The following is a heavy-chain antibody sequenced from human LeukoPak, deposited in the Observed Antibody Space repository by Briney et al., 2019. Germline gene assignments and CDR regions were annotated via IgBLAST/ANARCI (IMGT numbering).Heavy chain of an antibody. Sequence: GGSLRLSCAASGFTVSSNYMSWVRQAPGKGLEWVSVIYSGGSTYYADSVKGRFTISRDNSKNTLYLQMNSLRAEDTAVYYCATKGYYDFWSGYPAKYYYYYYGMDVWGQGTTVTVSS. CDR3: ATKGYYDFWSGYPAKYYYYYYGMDV. CDR1: GFTVSSNY. CDR2: IYSGGST. D-gene: IGHD3-3*01. J-gene: IGHJ6*02. V-gene: IGHV3-66*01.